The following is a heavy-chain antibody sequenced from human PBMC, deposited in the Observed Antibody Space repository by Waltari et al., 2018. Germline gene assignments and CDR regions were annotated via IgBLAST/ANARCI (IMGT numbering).Heavy chain of an antibody. V-gene: IGHV5-51*01. Sequence: EVQLVQSGAEVKKPGESLKISCKGSGYSFTSYWIGWVRQMPGKGLEWMGIIYPGDSVTRYSPSFQGQVTISADKSISTAYLQWSSRKASDTAMYYCARDSGYGDYVGNYFDYWGQGTLVTVSS. CDR1: GYSFTSYW. D-gene: IGHD4-17*01. CDR3: ARDSGYGDYVGNYFDY. J-gene: IGHJ4*02. CDR2: IYPGDSVT.